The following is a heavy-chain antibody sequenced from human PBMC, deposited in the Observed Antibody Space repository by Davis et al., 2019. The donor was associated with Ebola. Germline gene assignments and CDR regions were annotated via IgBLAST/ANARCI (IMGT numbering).Heavy chain of an antibody. J-gene: IGHJ6*02. CDR2: IWSNGNTQ. V-gene: IGHV3-33*08. Sequence: GESLKISCAASGFNVGSNYMNWVRQAPGKGLEWVAHIWSNGNTQYYADSVKGRFTISRDNLKNIVYLQMNSLRAEDTGLYYCARDAQTAANYGMDVWGQGTTVTVSS. CDR1: GFNVGSNY. D-gene: IGHD5-18*01. CDR3: ARDAQTAANYGMDV.